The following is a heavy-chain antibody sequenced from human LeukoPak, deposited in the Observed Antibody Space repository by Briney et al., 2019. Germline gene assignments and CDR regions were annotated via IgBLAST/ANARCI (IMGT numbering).Heavy chain of an antibody. J-gene: IGHJ3*01. V-gene: IGHV5-51*01. CDR2: IYPGDSGP. CDR1: GYSFTSCC. Sequence: GESLKISCKVSGYSFTSCCIGWVRQMPGKGLAWMGIIYPGDSGPTYSPSFQGQVTISVDKSINTAYLQWSSLQASDTAMYYCGMSGDRVPLQDDVFDVWGQGTMVTVST. CDR3: GMSGDRVPLQDDVFDV. D-gene: IGHD1-26*01.